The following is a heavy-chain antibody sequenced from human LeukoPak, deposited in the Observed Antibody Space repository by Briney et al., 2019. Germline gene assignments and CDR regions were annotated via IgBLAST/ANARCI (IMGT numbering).Heavy chain of an antibody. V-gene: IGHV3-7*01. J-gene: IGHJ4*02. D-gene: IGHD6-6*01. CDR1: GFTFSSYW. Sequence: GGSLRLSCAASGFTFSSYWMSWVRQAPGKGLKWVANIKQDGSEKYYVDSVKGRFTISRDNAKNSLYLQMNSLRAEDTAVYYCARDQEDSSNDYWGQGTLVTVSS. CDR2: IKQDGSEK. CDR3: ARDQEDSSNDY.